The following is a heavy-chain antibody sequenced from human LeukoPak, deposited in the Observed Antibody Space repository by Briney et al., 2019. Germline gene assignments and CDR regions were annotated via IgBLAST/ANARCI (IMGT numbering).Heavy chain of an antibody. D-gene: IGHD3-3*01. CDR1: GGSISSGGYY. CDR3: ARANLTPSGFVWYFDL. Sequence: SQTLSLTCTVSGGSISSGGYYWSWIRQHPGKGLEWIGYNTYYNPSLKSRVSISVDTSRNQFSLRLTSVTASDTAVYHCARANLTPSGFVWYFDLWGRGTLVTVSS. V-gene: IGHV4-31*03. J-gene: IGHJ2*01. CDR2: NT.